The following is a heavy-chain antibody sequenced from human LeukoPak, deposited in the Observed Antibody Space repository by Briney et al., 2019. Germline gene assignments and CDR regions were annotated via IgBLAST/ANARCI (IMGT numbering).Heavy chain of an antibody. Sequence: GGSLRLSCAASGFTFSSYGMHWVRQAPGKGLEWVAVISYDGSNKYCADSVKGRFTISRDNSKNTLYLQTNSLRAEDTAVYYCAIDMGYCSSTSCPLDYWGQGTLVTVSS. J-gene: IGHJ4*02. V-gene: IGHV3-30*03. D-gene: IGHD2-2*01. CDR1: GFTFSSYG. CDR3: AIDMGYCSSTSCPLDY. CDR2: ISYDGSNK.